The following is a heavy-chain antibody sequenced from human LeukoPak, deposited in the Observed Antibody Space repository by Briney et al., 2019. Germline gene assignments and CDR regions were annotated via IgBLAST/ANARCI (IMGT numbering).Heavy chain of an antibody. CDR2: IYYSGST. D-gene: IGHD5-12*01. Sequence: SETLSLTCTVSGGSISSGGYYWSWIRQHPGKGLEWIGYIYYSGSTYYNPSLKSRVTISVDTSKNQFSLKLSSVTAADTAVYYCARAYSGYDYFFDYWGQGTLVTVSS. CDR3: ARAYSGYDYFFDY. V-gene: IGHV4-31*03. CDR1: GGSISSGGYY. J-gene: IGHJ4*02.